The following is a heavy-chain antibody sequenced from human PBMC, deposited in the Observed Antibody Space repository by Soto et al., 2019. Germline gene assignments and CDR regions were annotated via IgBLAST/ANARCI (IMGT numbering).Heavy chain of an antibody. Sequence: QVQLVQSGAEVKKPGASVKVSCKASGYTFTIYGISWVLQSSGHGLDWMGWISAYNANTNYVQKLQGRVTMTTDTSTSAVYMEVRSLGSDYKAVYYCVRGGGYFDPWGQETLVTVSS. CDR3: VRGGGYFDP. J-gene: IGHJ5*02. CDR2: ISAYNANT. D-gene: IGHD2-15*01. V-gene: IGHV1-18*04. CDR1: GYTFTIYG.